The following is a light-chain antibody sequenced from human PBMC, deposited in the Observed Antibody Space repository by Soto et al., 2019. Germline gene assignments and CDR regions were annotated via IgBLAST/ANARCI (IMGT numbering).Light chain of an antibody. J-gene: IGKJ5*01. CDR2: GAS. CDR3: QQYKNWPPIT. Sequence: DIVLTQSPGTLSFSPGAIATLSCSASQSVSSNLAWYQQKPGQAPRLLIYGASTRATGIPARFSGSGSGTEFTLTISSLLSEDFAVYYCQQYKNWPPITFGQGTRLEIK. CDR1: QSVSSN. V-gene: IGKV3-15*01.